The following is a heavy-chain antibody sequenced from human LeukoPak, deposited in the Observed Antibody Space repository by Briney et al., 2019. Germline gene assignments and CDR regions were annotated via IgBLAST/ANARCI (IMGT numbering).Heavy chain of an antibody. Sequence: PSETLSLTCAVYGGSFSGYYWSWIRQPPGKGLEWIGEINHCGSTNYNPSLKSRVTISVDTSKNQFSLKLSSVTAADTAVYYCARGSTPRDYSRTHFDYWGQGTLVTVSS. CDR3: ARGSTPRDYSRTHFDY. CDR1: GGSFSGYY. CDR2: INHCGST. V-gene: IGHV4-34*01. J-gene: IGHJ4*02. D-gene: IGHD4-17*01.